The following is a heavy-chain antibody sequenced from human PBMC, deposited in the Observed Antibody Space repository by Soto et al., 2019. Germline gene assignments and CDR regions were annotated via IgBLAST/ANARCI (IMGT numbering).Heavy chain of an antibody. CDR2: IWYDGSNK. J-gene: IGHJ3*02. V-gene: IGHV3-33*01. CDR3: ASDYDDRAFDI. D-gene: IGHD3-22*01. Sequence: QVQLVESGGGVVQPGRSLRLSCAASGFTFSSYGMHWVRQAPGKGLEWVAVIWYDGSNKYYADSVKGRFTISRDNSKNTLYLQMNSLRAEDTAVYYGASDYDDRAFDIWGQGTMVTVSS. CDR1: GFTFSSYG.